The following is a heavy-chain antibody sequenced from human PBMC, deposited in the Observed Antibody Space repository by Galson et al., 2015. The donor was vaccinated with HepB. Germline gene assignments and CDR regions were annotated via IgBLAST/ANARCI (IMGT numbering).Heavy chain of an antibody. Sequence: SVKVSCKASGYTFTSYGISWVRQAPGQGLEWMGWISAYNGNTNYAQKLQGRVTMTTDTSTSTAYMELRSLRSDDTAVYYCARDLGAAAYILSYYYYYGMDVWGQGTTVTVSS. CDR1: GYTFTSYG. V-gene: IGHV1-18*01. CDR2: ISAYNGNT. J-gene: IGHJ6*02. D-gene: IGHD6-13*01. CDR3: ARDLGAAAYILSYYYYYGMDV.